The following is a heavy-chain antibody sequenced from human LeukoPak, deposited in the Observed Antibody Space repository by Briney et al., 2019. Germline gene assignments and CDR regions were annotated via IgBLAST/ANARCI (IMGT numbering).Heavy chain of an antibody. V-gene: IGHV1-69*04. J-gene: IGHJ1*01. Sequence: GASVKVSCKASGGTFSSYAISWVRQAPGQGLEWMGRIIPNLGIANYAQKFQGRVTITADKSTSTAYMELSSLRSEDTAVYYCARGVAQQLVPFQHWGQGTLVTVSS. D-gene: IGHD6-13*01. CDR2: IIPNLGIA. CDR3: ARGVAQQLVPFQH. CDR1: GGTFSSYA.